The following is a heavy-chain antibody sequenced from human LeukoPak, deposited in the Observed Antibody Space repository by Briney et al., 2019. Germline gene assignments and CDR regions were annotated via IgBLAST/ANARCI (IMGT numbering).Heavy chain of an antibody. V-gene: IGHV4-34*01. J-gene: IGHJ6*02. CDR2: INHSRST. CDR1: GGSFSGYY. D-gene: IGHD6-19*01. CDR3: AVLAIDTSGWTPDYYGMDV. Sequence: SETLSLTCAVYGGSFSGYYWSWIRQPPGKGLEWIGEINHSRSTSYNLSLKSRVTISVDTSKNQFSLKLTSVTAADTAVYYCAVLAIDTSGWTPDYYGMDVWGQGTTVTVSS.